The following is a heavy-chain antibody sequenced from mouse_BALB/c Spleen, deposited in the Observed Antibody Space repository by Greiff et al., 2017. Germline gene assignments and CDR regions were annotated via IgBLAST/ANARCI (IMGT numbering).Heavy chain of an antibody. D-gene: IGHD2-3*01. CDR2: IDPENGDT. V-gene: IGHV14-4*02. J-gene: IGHJ4*01. CDR1: GFNIKDYY. Sequence: VQLKQSGAELVRSGASVKLSCTASGFNIKDYYMHWVKQRPEQGLEWIGWIDPENGDTEYAPKFQGKATMTADTSSNTAYLQLSSLTSEDTAVYYCNAAYDVYHYYAMDYWGQGTSVTVSS. CDR3: NAAYDVYHYYAMDY.